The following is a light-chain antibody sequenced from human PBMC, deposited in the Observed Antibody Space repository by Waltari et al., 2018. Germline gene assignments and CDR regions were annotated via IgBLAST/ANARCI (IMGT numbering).Light chain of an antibody. CDR1: SGDLVIGNR. V-gene: IGLV2-14*03. J-gene: IGLJ3*02. CDR2: DVS. CDR3: SSYTTNTRV. Sequence: QSALTQPASVSGSPGQSITISCTGTSGDLVIGNRVSWYQQYPGKAPKLMIYDVSSRPSWVSDRFSGSKSGNTASLTISGLQVEDEADYYCSSYTTNTRVFGGGTKLTVL.